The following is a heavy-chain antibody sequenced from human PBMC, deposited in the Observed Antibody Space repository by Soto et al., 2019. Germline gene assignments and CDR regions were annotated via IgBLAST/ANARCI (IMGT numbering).Heavy chain of an antibody. V-gene: IGHV3-23*01. Sequence: GGSLRLSCAASGFTFSSYAMSWVRQAPGKGLEWVSAISGSGGSTYYADSVKGRFTISRDNSKNTLYLQMNSLRAEETAVYYCANDCSGGSCYSVNWFDPWGQGTLVTVSS. CDR2: ISGSGGST. CDR1: GFTFSSYA. J-gene: IGHJ5*02. D-gene: IGHD2-15*01. CDR3: ANDCSGGSCYSVNWFDP.